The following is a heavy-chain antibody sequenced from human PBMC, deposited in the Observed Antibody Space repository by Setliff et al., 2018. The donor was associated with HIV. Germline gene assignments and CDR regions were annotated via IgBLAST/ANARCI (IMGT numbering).Heavy chain of an antibody. J-gene: IGHJ5*02. CDR1: GFTFSSYA. CDR2: ISSNGGST. CDR3: ARDFGGYCSSMSCPGLFDP. D-gene: IGHD2-2*01. V-gene: IGHV3-64*04. Sequence: GGSLRLSCSASGFTFSSYAMHWVRQAPGKGLEYVSAISSNGGSTYYADSVKGRFTISRDNSKNTLYLQMNSLRSEDTAVYYCARDFGGYCSSMSCPGLFDPWGQGTLVTVSS.